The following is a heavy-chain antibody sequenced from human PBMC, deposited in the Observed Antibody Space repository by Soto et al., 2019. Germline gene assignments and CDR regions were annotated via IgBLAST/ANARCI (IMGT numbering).Heavy chain of an antibody. J-gene: IGHJ4*02. CDR2: ISSSSSTI. CDR3: AREEPNYYDSSGYSSY. V-gene: IGHV3-48*04. Sequence: GGSLRLSCAASGFTFSSYSMNWVRQAPGKGLEWVSYISSSSSTIYYADSVKGRFTISRDNAKNSLYLQMNSLRAEDTAVYYCAREEPNYYDSSGYSSYWGQGTLVTVSS. D-gene: IGHD3-22*01. CDR1: GFTFSSYS.